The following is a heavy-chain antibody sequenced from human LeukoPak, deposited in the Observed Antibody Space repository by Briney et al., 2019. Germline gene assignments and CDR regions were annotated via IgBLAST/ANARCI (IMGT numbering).Heavy chain of an antibody. CDR3: TRDFGSVDL. CDR2: ISGSTAGT. Sequence: GGSLRLSCAVSGFTFSSYAMNWVRQAPGKGLEWVSSISGSTAGTYYADSVKGRFTISRDNAKNSLYLQMNSLRAEDTAVYYCTRDFGSVDLWGQGTLVTVSS. V-gene: IGHV3-21*04. J-gene: IGHJ5*02. CDR1: GFTFSSYA. D-gene: IGHD3-3*01.